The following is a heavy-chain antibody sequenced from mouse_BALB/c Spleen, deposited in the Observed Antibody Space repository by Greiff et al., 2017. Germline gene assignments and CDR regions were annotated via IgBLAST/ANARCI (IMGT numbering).Heavy chain of an antibody. CDR1: GYAFTNYL. CDR3: ARWKGDAMDY. CDR2: INPGSGGT. Sequence: VQLQQSGAELVRPGTSVKVSCKASGYAFTNYLIEWVKQRPGQGLEWIGVINPGSGGTNYNEKFKGKATLTADKSSSTAYMQLSSLTSDDSAVYFCARWKGDAMDYWGQGTSVTVSS. J-gene: IGHJ4*01. V-gene: IGHV1-54*01.